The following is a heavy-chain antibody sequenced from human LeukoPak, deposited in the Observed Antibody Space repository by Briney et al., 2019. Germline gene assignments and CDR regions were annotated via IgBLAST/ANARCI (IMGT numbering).Heavy chain of an antibody. CDR2: VTGNGDNT. V-gene: IGHV3-23*01. CDR1: GFTFSSYA. J-gene: IGHJ4*02. Sequence: GGSLRLSCAASGFTFSSYAMSWVRQAPGKGLEWVSSVTGNGDNTFHADSVKGRFTISRDNSKNMLYLQINSLRAEDTAVYYCARDRNYFEALHRSYWGQGTLVSVSS. D-gene: IGHD3-10*01. CDR3: ARDRNYFEALHRSY.